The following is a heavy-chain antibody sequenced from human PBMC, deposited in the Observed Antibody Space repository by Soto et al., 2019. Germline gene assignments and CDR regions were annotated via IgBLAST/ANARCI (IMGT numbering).Heavy chain of an antibody. J-gene: IGHJ4*02. CDR1: GFSITTAGVG. CDR3: AHRRGGYNCNDGNFDY. D-gene: IGHD1-20*01. CDR2: MHSDDDR. V-gene: IGHV2-5*02. Sequence: QITLEESGPTLVKPTQTLTLTCSLSGFSITTAGVGVGWIRQPPGKALEYLALMHSDDDRRYSPSLKTRLAVTKDTSENQVVVTMYNMDPVDTATYYCAHRRGGYNCNDGNFDYWGQGILVTVSS.